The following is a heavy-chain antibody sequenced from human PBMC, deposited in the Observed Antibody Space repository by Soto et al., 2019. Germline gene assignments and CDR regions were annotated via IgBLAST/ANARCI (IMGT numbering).Heavy chain of an antibody. CDR1: GDSISSSSYY. D-gene: IGHD4-17*01. Sequence: SETLSLTCIVSGDSISSSSYYWVWIRQPPGKGLEWIGNIYYSGSTYYNPSLKSRVTISIDTSKNQFSLKLSSVTASDTAVYYCARGGDYGGRYYFDYWGQGTLVTVSS. CDR2: IYYSGST. CDR3: ARGGDYGGRYYFDY. V-gene: IGHV4-39*07. J-gene: IGHJ4*02.